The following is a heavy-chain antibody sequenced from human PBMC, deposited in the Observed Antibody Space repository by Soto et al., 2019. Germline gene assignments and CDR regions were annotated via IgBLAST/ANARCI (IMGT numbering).Heavy chain of an antibody. J-gene: IGHJ6*02. CDR2: IYHSGST. CDR3: ARAGRGYCSGGSCYSGLHGMDV. V-gene: IGHV4-4*02. CDR1: GGSISSSNW. D-gene: IGHD2-15*01. Sequence: QVQLQESGPGLVKPSGTLSLTCAVSGGSISSSNWWSWVRQPPGKGLEWIGEIYHSGSTNYNPSLTSRVTMSVDKSQSQFSLEVGSVTAADTAVYYCARAGRGYCSGGSCYSGLHGMDVWGQGTTVTVSS.